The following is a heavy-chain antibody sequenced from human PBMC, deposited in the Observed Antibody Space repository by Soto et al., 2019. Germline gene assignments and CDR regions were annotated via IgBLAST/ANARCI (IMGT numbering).Heavy chain of an antibody. CDR3: ARHLNPAANNWFDP. Sequence: SETLSLTCTVSGGSISSSSYYWGWIRQPPGKGLEWIGSIYYSGSTYYNPSLKSRVTISVDTSKNQFSLKLSSVTAADTAVYYCARHLNPAANNWFDPWGQGTLVTVSS. J-gene: IGHJ5*02. CDR1: GGSISSSSYY. V-gene: IGHV4-39*01. CDR2: IYYSGST. D-gene: IGHD2-15*01.